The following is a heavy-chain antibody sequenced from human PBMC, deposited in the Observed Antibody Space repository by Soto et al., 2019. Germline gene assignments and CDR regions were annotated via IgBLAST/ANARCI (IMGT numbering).Heavy chain of an antibody. CDR3: ARDSHPEYDSSGYYAGY. V-gene: IGHV1-69*13. Sequence: GASVKVSCKASGGTFSSYAISWVLQAPGQGLDWMGGIIPIFGTANYAQKFQGRVTITADESTSTAYMELSSLRSEDTAVYYCARDSHPEYDSSGYYAGYWGQGTLVTVSS. J-gene: IGHJ4*02. CDR2: IIPIFGTA. CDR1: GGTFSSYA. D-gene: IGHD3-22*01.